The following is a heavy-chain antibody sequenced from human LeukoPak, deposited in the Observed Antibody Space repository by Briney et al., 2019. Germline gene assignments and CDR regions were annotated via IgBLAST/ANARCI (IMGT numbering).Heavy chain of an antibody. V-gene: IGHV4-61*01. Sequence: SETLSLTCTVSGGSISSSSYYWSWIRQPPGKGLEWIGYIYYSGSTNYNPSLKSRVTISVDTSKNQFSLKLRSVTAADTAVYYCARDRYYYDSSGYSLFDYWGQGTLVTVSS. CDR3: ARDRYYYDSSGYSLFDY. J-gene: IGHJ4*02. CDR1: GGSISSSSYY. CDR2: IYYSGST. D-gene: IGHD3-22*01.